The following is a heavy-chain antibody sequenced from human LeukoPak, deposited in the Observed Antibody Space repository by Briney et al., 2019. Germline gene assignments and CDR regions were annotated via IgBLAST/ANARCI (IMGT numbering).Heavy chain of an antibody. J-gene: IGHJ5*02. CDR1: GLTFSSYA. D-gene: IGHD2-2*01. CDR2: ISYDGSNK. CDR3: GGPAAGTNWFDP. V-gene: IGHV3-30-3*01. Sequence: SLRLSCAASGLTFSSYATHWVRQAPGKGLAWVAVISYDGSNKHYADSVKGRFTISRDNSKNTLYLQMNSLRAEDTAVYYCGGPAAGTNWFDPWGQGTLVTVSS.